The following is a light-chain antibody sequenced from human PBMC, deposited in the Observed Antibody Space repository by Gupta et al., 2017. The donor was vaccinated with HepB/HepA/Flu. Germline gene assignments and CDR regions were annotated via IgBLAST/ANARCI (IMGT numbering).Light chain of an antibody. CDR1: QSLASSDANQY. CDR3: RPGEYWPHT. Sequence: VMTQSPLSLPVTLGQPASISCRPGQSLASSDANQYLIWFHHRPGQSPRALIHKVTNRDPGGQDSFSGNWXCNXLPVNIXRVEGENVGVFCLRPGEYWPHTFGXATKVEIK. CDR2: KVT. V-gene: IGKV2-30*01. J-gene: IGKJ1*01.